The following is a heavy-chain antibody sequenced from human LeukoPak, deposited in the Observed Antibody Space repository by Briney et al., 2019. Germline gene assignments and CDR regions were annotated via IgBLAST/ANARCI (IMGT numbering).Heavy chain of an antibody. Sequence: GGSLRLSCAASGFTFSSYSMNWVRQAPGKGLEWVSSISSSSSYIYYADSVKGRFTISRDNAKNSLYLRMNSLRAEDTAVYYCARDGEEASSSWYRVDYWGQGTLVTVSS. CDR1: GFTFSSYS. J-gene: IGHJ4*02. CDR3: ARDGEEASSSWYRVDY. V-gene: IGHV3-21*01. D-gene: IGHD6-13*01. CDR2: ISSSSSYI.